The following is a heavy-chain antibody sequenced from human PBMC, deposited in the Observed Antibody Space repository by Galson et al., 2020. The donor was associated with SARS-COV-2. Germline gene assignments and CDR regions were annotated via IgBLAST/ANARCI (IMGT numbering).Heavy chain of an antibody. CDR2: IYHSGST. J-gene: IGHJ4*02. Sequence: SETLSLTCTVSGYSISSGYYWGWIRQPPGKGLEWIGSIYHSGSTYYNPSLKSRVTISVDTSKNQFSLKLSSVTAADTAVYYCARDLHPTRITIFGVVIGFNFDYWGQGTLVTVSS. V-gene: IGHV4-38-2*02. D-gene: IGHD3-3*01. CDR3: ARDLHPTRITIFGVVIGFNFDY. CDR1: GYSISSGYY.